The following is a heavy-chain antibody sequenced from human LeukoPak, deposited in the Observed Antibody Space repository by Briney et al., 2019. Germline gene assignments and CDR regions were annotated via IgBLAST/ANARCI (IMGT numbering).Heavy chain of an antibody. CDR1: GYTFTSYD. D-gene: IGHD3-10*01. Sequence: ASMKVSCKASGYTFTSYDINWVRQATGQGLEWMGWMNPNSGGTNYAQKFQGRVTMTRDTSISTAYMGLSRLRSDDTAVYYCARGLSSYYYGSGSYYNSWGQGTLVTVSS. CDR3: ARGLSSYYYGSGSYYNS. V-gene: IGHV1-2*02. CDR2: MNPNSGGT. J-gene: IGHJ4*02.